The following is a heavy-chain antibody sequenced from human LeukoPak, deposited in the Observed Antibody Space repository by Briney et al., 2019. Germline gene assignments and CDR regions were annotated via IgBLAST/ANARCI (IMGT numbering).Heavy chain of an antibody. CDR2: IYTSGST. CDR1: GASISSYY. Sequence: SETLSLTCAVSGASISSYYWSWIRQPAGKGLEWIGRIYTSGSTNYNPSLKSRVTMSVDTSKNQFSLKLSSVTAADTAVYYCARSNGGGSKRFYYYYYMDVWGKGTTVTVCS. J-gene: IGHJ6*03. V-gene: IGHV4-4*07. D-gene: IGHD2-8*01. CDR3: ARSNGGGSKRFYYYYYMDV.